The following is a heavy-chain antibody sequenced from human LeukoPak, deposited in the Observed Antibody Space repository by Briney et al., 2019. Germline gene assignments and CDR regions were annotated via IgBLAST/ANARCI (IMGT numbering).Heavy chain of an antibody. CDR3: ARAGWFGDLTFDI. D-gene: IGHD3-10*01. V-gene: IGHV1-2*02. CDR2: INPNSGGT. CDR1: VYIFTYYY. J-gene: IGHJ3*02. Sequence: ASVRVSCKASVYIFTYYYIHWVRQAPGQGLEWMGWINPNSGGTSYAQRFQGRVTMTRDTSISTAYMDLSRLRSDDTAVYYCARAGWFGDLTFDIWGQGTMVTVSS.